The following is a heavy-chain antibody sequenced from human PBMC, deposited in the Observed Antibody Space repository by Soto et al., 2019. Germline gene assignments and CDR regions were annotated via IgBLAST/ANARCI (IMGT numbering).Heavy chain of an antibody. CDR2: ITSKRYGGTP. J-gene: IGHJ3*02. D-gene: IGHD3-10*01. Sequence: PGGSLRLSCTGSGFTFSDYAMTWFRQAPGKGLEWVGFITSKRYGGTPQYAASVKGRFTISRDDSKTIAYLQMNNLKTGDTAVYYCTSPPPENRGFDVFDIWGQGTMVTVSS. CDR3: TSPPPENRGFDVFDI. CDR1: GFTFSDYA. V-gene: IGHV3-49*03.